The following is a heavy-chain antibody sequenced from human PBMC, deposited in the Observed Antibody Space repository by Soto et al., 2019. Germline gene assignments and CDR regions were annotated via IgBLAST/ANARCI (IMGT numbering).Heavy chain of an antibody. CDR2: INPSGGST. CDR1: GYTFTSYG. D-gene: IGHD3-10*01. V-gene: IGHV1-46*01. J-gene: IGHJ5*02. CDR3: ARTTSPYYYGSGSSWARALNWFDP. Sequence: GASVKVSFKASGYTFTSYGISWVRQAPGQGLEWMGIINPSGGSTSYAQKFQGRVTMTRDTSTSTVYMELSSLRSEDTAVYYCARTTSPYYYGSGSSWARALNWFDPWG.